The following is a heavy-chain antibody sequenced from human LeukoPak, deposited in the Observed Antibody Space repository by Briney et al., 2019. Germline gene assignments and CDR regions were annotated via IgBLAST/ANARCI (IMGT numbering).Heavy chain of an antibody. D-gene: IGHD2-2*01. Sequence: PGGSLRLSCAASGFTFSSYAMSWVRQAPEKGLEWISVIYTSGNTYYADSVKGRFTISRDSSKNTLYLQMNSLRPEDTAIYYCASSYCINTSCYFLDQWGQGTLVTVSS. CDR3: ASSYCINTSCYFLDQ. CDR1: GFTFSSYA. J-gene: IGHJ4*02. V-gene: IGHV3-23*05. CDR2: IYTSGNT.